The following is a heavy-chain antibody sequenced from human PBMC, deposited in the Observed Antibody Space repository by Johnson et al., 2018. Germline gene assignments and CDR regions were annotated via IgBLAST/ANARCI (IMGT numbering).Heavy chain of an antibody. V-gene: IGHV3-11*04. D-gene: IGHD7-27*01. CDR1: GGSISSYY. J-gene: IGHJ6*03. Sequence: QVQLQESGPGLVKPSETLSLTCTVSGGSISSYYWSWIRQPPGKGLEWVSYIRSSGSTIYYADSVKGRFTISRANAKNSLYLQMNSLRAEDTAVYYCARVTLGYYYMDVWGKGTTVTVS. CDR2: IRSSGSTI. CDR3: ARVTLGYYYMDV.